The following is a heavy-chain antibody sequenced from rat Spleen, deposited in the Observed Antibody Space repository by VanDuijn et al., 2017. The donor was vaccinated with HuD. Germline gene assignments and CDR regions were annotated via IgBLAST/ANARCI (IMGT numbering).Heavy chain of an antibody. CDR1: GYSIKSSYR. CDR2: INSGSP. CDR3: ARYTATISFDY. Sequence: EVQLQESGPGLVKPSQSLSLTCSVTGYSIKSSYRWNWIRKFPGNKLEWMGYINSGSPSYSPSLKGRIYISRDTSKNQFFLQLDSVTTEDTATYFCARYTATISFDYWGQGVMVTVSS. D-gene: IGHD1-10*01. J-gene: IGHJ2*01. V-gene: IGHV3-3*01.